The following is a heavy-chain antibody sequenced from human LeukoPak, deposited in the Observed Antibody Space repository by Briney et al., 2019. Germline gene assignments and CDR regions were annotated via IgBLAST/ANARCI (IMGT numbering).Heavy chain of an antibody. CDR1: GGSISSGRYY. CDR3: ARAHSIASYYYGADV. D-gene: IGHD2/OR15-2a*01. CDR2: IYHSGST. V-gene: IGHV4-30-2*01. J-gene: IGHJ6*02. Sequence: SSETLSLTWTVSGGSISSGRYYWSWIRQPPGKGLEWIGYIYHSGSTYYNPSLKSRVTISVDRSKNQFSLKLSSVTAADTAVYYCARAHSIASYYYGADVWGQGTTVTVSS.